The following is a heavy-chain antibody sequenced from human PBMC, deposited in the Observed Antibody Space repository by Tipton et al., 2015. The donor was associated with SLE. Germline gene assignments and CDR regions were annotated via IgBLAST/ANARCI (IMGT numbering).Heavy chain of an antibody. CDR3: ARGEIATGTTGGYFDY. D-gene: IGHD4-17*01. J-gene: IGHJ4*02. CDR1: GGSVSSGSFY. V-gene: IGHV4-39*07. Sequence: TLSLTCTVSGGSVSSGSFYWAWIRQPPGKGPEWIWTISYSGSTYYYPSLKSRITISVDTSKNQFSLEVRSVTAADTAVYYCARGEIATGTTGGYFDYWGQGILVSVSS. CDR2: ISYSGST.